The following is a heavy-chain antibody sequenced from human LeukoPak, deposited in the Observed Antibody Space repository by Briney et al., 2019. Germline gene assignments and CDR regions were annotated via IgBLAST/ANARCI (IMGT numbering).Heavy chain of an antibody. J-gene: IGHJ4*02. D-gene: IGHD6-13*01. Sequence: GGSLRLSCAASGFTFTNYWMHWVRQAPGKGLVWVSRINSDGSSTSYADSVKGRFTISRDNSKNTLYLQMNSLRAEDTAVYYCARDTSSSWYVNYFDYWGQGTLVTVSS. V-gene: IGHV3-74*01. CDR1: GFTFTNYW. CDR3: ARDTSSSWYVNYFDY. CDR2: INSDGSST.